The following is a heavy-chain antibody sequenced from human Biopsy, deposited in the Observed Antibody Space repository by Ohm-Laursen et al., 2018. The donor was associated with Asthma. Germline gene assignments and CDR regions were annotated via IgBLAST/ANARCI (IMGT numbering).Heavy chain of an antibody. V-gene: IGHV1-3*04. Sequence: ASVKVSCKASGYNFISFAIHWVRQAPGQRLEWMGWVNTDNGDTKYSQKFQGRVTITRDTSASTAYMELRSLRSEDTATYYCARTYSDFLTGQVKDVFGVWGQGTMVTVSS. CDR1: GYNFISFA. CDR3: ARTYSDFLTGQVKDVFGV. CDR2: VNTDNGDT. J-gene: IGHJ3*01. D-gene: IGHD3-9*01.